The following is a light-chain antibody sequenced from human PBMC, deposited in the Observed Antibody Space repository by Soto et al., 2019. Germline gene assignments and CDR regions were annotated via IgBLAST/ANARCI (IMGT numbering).Light chain of an antibody. CDR3: AAWDNSLSGLV. V-gene: IGLV1-47*01. CDR2: RNH. Sequence: QSVLTQPPSASGTPGQRVTISCSGSSSNIGRNSVYWYQQLPGTAAKILICRNHQRPSGVPDRLADSKSGTSASLAISGLRSEDEAEYYCAAWDNSLSGLVFGGGTQLAVL. CDR1: SSNIGRNS. J-gene: IGLJ3*02.